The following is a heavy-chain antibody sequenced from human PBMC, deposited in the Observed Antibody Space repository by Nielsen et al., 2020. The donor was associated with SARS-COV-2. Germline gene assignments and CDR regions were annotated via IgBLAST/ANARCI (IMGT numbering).Heavy chain of an antibody. CDR1: GGTFSRPG. J-gene: IGHJ4*02. CDR3: AREPGTGDLDQ. CDR2: IIPILGLT. Sequence: SVKVSCKASGGTFSRPGISWVRQAPGQGLEWMGRIIPILGLTNYAQRFQGRITITADKSTSTAYMELSSLRSEDTAVYYCAREPGTGDLDQWGQGTLVTVSS. V-gene: IGHV1-69*04. D-gene: IGHD3/OR15-3a*01.